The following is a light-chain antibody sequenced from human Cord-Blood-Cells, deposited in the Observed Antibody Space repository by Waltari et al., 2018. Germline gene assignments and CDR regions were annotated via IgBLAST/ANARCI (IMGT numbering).Light chain of an antibody. J-gene: IGLJ3*02. V-gene: IGLV2-14*01. CDR2: DVS. CDR1: SSDVGGYNY. CDR3: SSYTSSSTRV. Sequence: QSALTQPASVSGSPGQSITISCTGTSSDVGGYNYVSWYQQHPGKAPQLMIYDVSNRPSGVSNRFSGSKSGNTASLTISGLQAEDEADYCCSSYTSSSTRVFGGGTKLTVL.